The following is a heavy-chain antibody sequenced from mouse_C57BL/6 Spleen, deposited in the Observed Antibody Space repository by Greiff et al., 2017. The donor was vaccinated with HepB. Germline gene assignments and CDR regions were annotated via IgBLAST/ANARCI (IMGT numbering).Heavy chain of an antibody. J-gene: IGHJ2*01. V-gene: IGHV14-4*01. Sequence: VQLQQSGAELVRPGASVKLSCTASGFNIKDDYMHWVKQRPEQGLEWIGWIDPENGDTEYASKFQGKATITADTSSNTAYLQLSSLTSEDTAVYYCTTALITTVGADYWGQGTTLTVSS. CDR3: TTALITTVGADY. CDR2: IDPENGDT. D-gene: IGHD1-1*01. CDR1: GFNIKDDY.